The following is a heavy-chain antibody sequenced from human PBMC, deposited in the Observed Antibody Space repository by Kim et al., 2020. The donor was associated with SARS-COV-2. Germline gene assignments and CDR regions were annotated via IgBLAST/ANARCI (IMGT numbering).Heavy chain of an antibody. CDR3: ARGIGYCSGGSCPYYFDY. V-gene: IGHV3-21*01. J-gene: IGHJ4*02. CDR1: GFTFSSYS. Sequence: GGSLRLSCAASGFTFSSYSMNWVRQDPGKGLEWVSSISSSSSYIYYADSVKGRFTISRDNAKNSLYLQMNSLRAEDTAVYYCARGIGYCSGGSCPYYFDYCGQGTLVTVSS. CDR2: ISSSSSYI. D-gene: IGHD2-15*01.